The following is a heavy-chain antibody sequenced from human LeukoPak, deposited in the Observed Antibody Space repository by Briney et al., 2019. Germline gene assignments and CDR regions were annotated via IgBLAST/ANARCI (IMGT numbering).Heavy chain of an antibody. V-gene: IGHV3-33*01. D-gene: IGHD2-2*03. J-gene: IGHJ4*02. CDR1: GFSFSSYG. Sequence: HPGRSLRLSCAASGFSFSSYGMHWVRQAPGKGLEWVAVIWYDGTNKYYADSVKGRFTISRDNSKNTLYLQMNSLRAEDTAVYYCARATLDIVGATRTFDYWGQGTLVTVSS. CDR3: ARATLDIVGATRTFDY. CDR2: IWYDGTNK.